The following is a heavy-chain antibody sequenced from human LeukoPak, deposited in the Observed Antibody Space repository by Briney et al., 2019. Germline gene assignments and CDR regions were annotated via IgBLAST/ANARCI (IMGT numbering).Heavy chain of an antibody. V-gene: IGHV4-4*09. CDR2: ISTSGST. D-gene: IGHD3-22*01. CDR1: AASTSNFY. J-gene: IGHJ4*02. CDR3: ASPRSGYRYTFDY. Sequence: SQTLSLTCAFSAASTSNFYWRSLWQAPRRGQERIGYISTSGSTNYNPSLKSRVSISLDTSKNRFSLNLNFVTAADTAVYYCASPRSGYRYTFDYWGQGALVTVSS.